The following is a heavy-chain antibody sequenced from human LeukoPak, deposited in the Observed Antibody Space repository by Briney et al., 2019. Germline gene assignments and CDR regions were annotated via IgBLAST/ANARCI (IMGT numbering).Heavy chain of an antibody. J-gene: IGHJ4*02. V-gene: IGHV3-30*02. CDR3: AKNRDSSDYPRDFGY. D-gene: IGHD6-19*01. CDR1: RFTFSSYG. Sequence: GGSLRLSCAASRFTFSSYGMHWVRQTPGKGLEWVAFIRHDGSYQQYADSVKGRFTVSRDNSKDTVYLQMNSLRTEDTAVYYCAKNRDSSDYPRDFGYWGQGTLVTVSS. CDR2: IRHDGSYQ.